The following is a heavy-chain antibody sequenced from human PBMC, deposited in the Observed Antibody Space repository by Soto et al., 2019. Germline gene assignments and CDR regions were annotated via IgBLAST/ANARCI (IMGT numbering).Heavy chain of an antibody. V-gene: IGHV3-23*01. D-gene: IGHD6-19*01. J-gene: IGHJ4*02. CDR1: GFTFSSYA. CDR3: EKDSRYSSGWPYYFDY. CDR2: ISGSGGST. Sequence: EVQLLESGGGLVQPGGSLRLSCAASGFTFSSYAMSWVRQAPGKGLEWVSAISGSGGSTYYADAVKGRFTISRDNSKKTLYLQMNSLRAEDTAVYYCEKDSRYSSGWPYYFDYWGQGTLVTVSS.